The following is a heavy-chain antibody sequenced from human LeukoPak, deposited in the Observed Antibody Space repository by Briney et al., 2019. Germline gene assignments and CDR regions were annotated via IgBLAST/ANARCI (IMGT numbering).Heavy chain of an antibody. CDR1: GYTFTNYS. D-gene: IGHD3-16*02. J-gene: IGHJ4*02. CDR2: IIPIFGTA. V-gene: IGHV1-69*05. CDR3: ARESPKIYDYVWGSYRSTNFDY. Sequence: SVKVSCKGSGYTFTNYSFSWVRQAPGQGLEWMGGIIPIFGTANYAQKFQGRVTITTDESTSTAYMELSSLRSEDTAVYYCARESPKIYDYVWGSYRSTNFDYWGQGTLVTVSS.